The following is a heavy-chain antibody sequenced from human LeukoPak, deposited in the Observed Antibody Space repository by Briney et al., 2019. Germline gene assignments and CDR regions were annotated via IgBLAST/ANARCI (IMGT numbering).Heavy chain of an antibody. CDR1: GHTFTSYY. CDR2: INPSGGST. CDR3: ARGGDYGSGSTRRYFDY. V-gene: IGHV1-46*01. D-gene: IGHD3-10*01. Sequence: RGASVKVSCKASGHTFTSYYMHWVRQAPGQGLEWMGIINPSGGSTSYAQKLQGRVTMTRDTSTSTVYMELSSLRSEDTAVYYCARGGDYGSGSTRRYFDYWGQGTLVTVSS. J-gene: IGHJ4*02.